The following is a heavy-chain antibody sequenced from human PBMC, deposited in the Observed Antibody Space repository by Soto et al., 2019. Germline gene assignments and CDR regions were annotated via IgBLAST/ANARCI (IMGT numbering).Heavy chain of an antibody. D-gene: IGHD3-22*01. CDR1: GFTFSSYG. CDR2: IWYDGSNK. J-gene: IGHJ4*02. V-gene: IGHV3-33*01. CDR3: ARVSTDYYDSSGYYFPHY. Sequence: QVQLVESGGGVVQPGRSLRLSCAASGFTFSSYGMHWVRQAPGKGLEWVAVIWYDGSNKYYADSVKGRFTISRDNSKNTLYLQMNSLRAEDTAVYYCARVSTDYYDSSGYYFPHYWGQGTLVTVSS.